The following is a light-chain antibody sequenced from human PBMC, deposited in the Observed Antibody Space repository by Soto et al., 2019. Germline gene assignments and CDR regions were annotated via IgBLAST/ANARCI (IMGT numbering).Light chain of an antibody. V-gene: IGLV1-44*01. CDR1: SSNIGSNA. CDR3: AAWDDSLTAVV. J-gene: IGLJ2*01. Sequence: QLVLTQPPSASGTPGQRVTISCSGSSSNIGSNAVNWYQQLPGTAPKLLIYSDNQRPSGVPGRFSGSKSGTSASLAFSGLQSEDEADYYCAAWDDSLTAVVFGGGTKVTVL. CDR2: SDN.